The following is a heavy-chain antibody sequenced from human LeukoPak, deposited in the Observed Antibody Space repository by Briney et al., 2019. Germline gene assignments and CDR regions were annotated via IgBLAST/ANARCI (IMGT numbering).Heavy chain of an antibody. CDR1: GCTFSSYA. CDR3: ARVRLDYYYYYGMDV. CDR2: ISYDGSNK. D-gene: IGHD3-22*01. V-gene: IGHV3-30*03. J-gene: IGHJ6*02. Sequence: GGSLRLSCAASGCTFSSYAMHRVRQAPGKGLEWVAVISYDGSNKYHAESVKGRFTISRDNSKNTLYLQMNSLRAEDTAVYYCARVRLDYYYYYGMDVWGQGTTVTVSS.